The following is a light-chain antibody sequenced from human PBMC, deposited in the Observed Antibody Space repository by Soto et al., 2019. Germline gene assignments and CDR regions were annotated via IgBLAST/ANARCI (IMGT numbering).Light chain of an antibody. V-gene: IGKV3D-15*01. CDR1: QSVSSN. Sequence: EIVMTQSPATLSVSPGDRATLSCRASQSVSSNLAWYQQKPGQAPRLLIYGASSRATGIPDRFSGSGSGTEFTLTITSLQSEDIAIYYCQQYYNWRTFGQGTKVDIK. CDR2: GAS. CDR3: QQYYNWRT. J-gene: IGKJ1*01.